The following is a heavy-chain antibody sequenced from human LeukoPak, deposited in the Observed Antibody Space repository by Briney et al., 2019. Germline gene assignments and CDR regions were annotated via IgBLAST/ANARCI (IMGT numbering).Heavy chain of an antibody. J-gene: IGHJ4*02. CDR3: AREVGSGWYYFDY. CDR2: IIPIFGTA. D-gene: IGHD6-19*01. CDR1: GGTFSSYA. V-gene: IGHV1-69*05. Sequence: SVKVSCKASGGTFSSYAISWVRRAPGQGLEWMGRIIPIFGTANYAQKFQGRVTITTDESTSTAYMELSSLRSEDTAVYYCAREVGSGWYYFDYWGQGTLVTVSS.